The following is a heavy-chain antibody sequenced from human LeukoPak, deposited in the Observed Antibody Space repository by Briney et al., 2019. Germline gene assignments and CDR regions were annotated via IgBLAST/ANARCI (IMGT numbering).Heavy chain of an antibody. J-gene: IGHJ4*02. V-gene: IGHV4-59*06. CDR2: IYYSGST. D-gene: IGHD3-9*01. CDR3: ARSDTGSYNVDY. Sequence: PSETLSLTCTVSGGSISSYYWSWIRQHPGKGLEWIGYIYYSGSTYYNPSLKSRVTISVDTSKNQFSLKLTSVTAADTAVYYCARSDTGSYNVDYWGQGTLVTVSS. CDR1: GGSISSYY.